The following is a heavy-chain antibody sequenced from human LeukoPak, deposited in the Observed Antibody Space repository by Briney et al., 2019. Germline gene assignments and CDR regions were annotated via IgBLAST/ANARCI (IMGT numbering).Heavy chain of an antibody. D-gene: IGHD1-26*01. Sequence: LETPSLTCGVSGGSISGTNWWSWVRQPPGQGLEWIGEISLAGQTNYNPSLNGRVTMSLDKSSNQLSLHLTSVTAADTATYFCSRESGPFCPFGYWGQGTLVIVSS. CDR2: ISLAGQT. V-gene: IGHV4/OR15-8*02. CDR1: GGSISGTNW. CDR3: SRESGPFCPFGY. J-gene: IGHJ4*02.